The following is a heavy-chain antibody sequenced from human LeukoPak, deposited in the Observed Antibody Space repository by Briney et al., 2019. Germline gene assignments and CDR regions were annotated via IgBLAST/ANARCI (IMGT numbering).Heavy chain of an antibody. J-gene: IGHJ5*02. CDR2: MNPNSGNT. Sequence: ASVKVSCKASGYSFNTYSVNWVRQATGQGLEWMGWMNPNSGNTGYAQKFQGRVTMTRNTSISTAYMELSSLRSEDTAVYYCARDPLIAVAGTGFDPWGQGTLVTVSS. CDR3: ARDPLIAVAGTGFDP. CDR1: GYSFNTYS. V-gene: IGHV1-8*02. D-gene: IGHD6-19*01.